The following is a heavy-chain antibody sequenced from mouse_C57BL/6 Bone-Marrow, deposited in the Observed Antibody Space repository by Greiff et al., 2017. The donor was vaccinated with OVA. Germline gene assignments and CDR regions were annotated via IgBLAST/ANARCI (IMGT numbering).Heavy chain of an antibody. J-gene: IGHJ4*01. D-gene: IGHD2-4*01. V-gene: IGHV3-6*01. CDR2: ISYDGSN. CDR1: GYSITSGYY. Sequence: EVQLQESGPGLVKPSQSLSLTCSVTGYSITSGYYWNWIRQFPGNKLEWMGYISYDGSNNYNPSLKNRISITRDTSKNQFFLKLNSVTTEDTATYYCAREAYDYDGNYDAMDYWGQGTSVTVSS. CDR3: AREAYDYDGNYDAMDY.